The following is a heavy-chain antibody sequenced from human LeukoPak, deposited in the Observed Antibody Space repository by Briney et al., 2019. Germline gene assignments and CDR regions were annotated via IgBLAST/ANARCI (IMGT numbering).Heavy chain of an antibody. CDR2: IYYSGST. D-gene: IGHD5-18*01. V-gene: IGHV4-39*07. CDR1: GGSISSSSYY. CDR3: ARGRGYSFIYYMGV. J-gene: IGHJ6*03. Sequence: SETLSLTCTVSGGSISSSSYYWGWIRQPPGKGLEWIGSIYYSGSTYYNPSLKSRVTISVDTSKNQFSLKLSSVTAADTAVYYCARGRGYSFIYYMGVWGKGTTVTVSS.